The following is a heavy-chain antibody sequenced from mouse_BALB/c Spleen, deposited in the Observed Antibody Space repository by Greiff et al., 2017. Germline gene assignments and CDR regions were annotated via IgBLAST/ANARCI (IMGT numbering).Heavy chain of an antibody. CDR1: GYTFTSYW. J-gene: IGHJ1*01. V-gene: IGHV1-5*01. D-gene: IGHD1-1*01. Sequence: EVQLQQSGTVLARPGASVKMSCKASGYTFTSYWMHWVKQRPGQGLEWIGAIYPGNSDTSYNQKFKGKAKLTAVTSTSTAYMELSSLTNEDSAVYYCTRETYYGSSYWYFDVWGAGTTVTVSS. CDR3: TRETYYGSSYWYFDV. CDR2: IYPGNSDT.